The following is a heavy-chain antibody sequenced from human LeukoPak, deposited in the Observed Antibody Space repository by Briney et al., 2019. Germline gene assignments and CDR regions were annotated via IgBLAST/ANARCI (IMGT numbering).Heavy chain of an antibody. D-gene: IGHD3-22*01. V-gene: IGHV4-4*02. CDR3: ARFSYYYDSSGYSGPPDTFDY. Sequence: PSETLSLTCAVSGGSISSSNWWSWVRQPPGKGLEWIGEINHSGSTNYNPSLKSRVTISVDTSKNQFSLKLSSVTAADTAVYYCARFSYYYDSSGYSGPPDTFDYWGQGTLVTVSS. CDR2: INHSGST. CDR1: GGSISSSNW. J-gene: IGHJ4*02.